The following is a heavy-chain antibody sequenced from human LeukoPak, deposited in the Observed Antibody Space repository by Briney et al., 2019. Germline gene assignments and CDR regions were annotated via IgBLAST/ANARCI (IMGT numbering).Heavy chain of an antibody. D-gene: IGHD5-18*01. J-gene: IGHJ6*02. CDR3: VRGVYSYGLPTNYYCYYGMDV. CDR2: INHSGSA. Sequence: ASETLSLTCAVYGGSFSGYYWSWIRQPPGKGLEWIGEINHSGSANYNPSLKSRVNISVDTSKNQFSLKLSSVTAADTAVYYCVRGVYSYGLPTNYYCYYGMDVWGQGTTVTVSS. CDR1: GGSFSGYY. V-gene: IGHV4-34*01.